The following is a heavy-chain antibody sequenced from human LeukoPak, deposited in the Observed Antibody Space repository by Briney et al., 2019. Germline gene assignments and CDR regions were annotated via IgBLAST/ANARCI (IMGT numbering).Heavy chain of an antibody. CDR1: GFTFSSYW. D-gene: IGHD5-12*01. CDR3: ARDSATAFDY. J-gene: IGHJ4*02. CDR2: IKQDGSEK. Sequence: GGSLRLSCAASGFTFSSYWMSWVRQAPGKGLEWVANIKQDGSEKYYVDSVKGRFTISRGNAKNSLYLQMNSLRDEDTAVYFCARDSATAFDYWGQGTLVTVSS. V-gene: IGHV3-7*01.